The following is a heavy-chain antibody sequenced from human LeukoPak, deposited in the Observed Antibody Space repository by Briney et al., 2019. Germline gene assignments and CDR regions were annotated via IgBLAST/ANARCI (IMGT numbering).Heavy chain of an antibody. CDR1: GYTFTSYY. CDR3: ARAKSYKRARYYYYGMDV. D-gene: IGHD3-10*01. CDR2: INPSGGST. Sequence: GASVKVSCKASGYTFTSYYMHWVRQAPGQGLEWVGIINPSGGSTSYAQKFQGRVTMTRDTSTSTAYMELSSLRSEDTAVYYCARAKSYKRARYYYYGMDVWGQGTTVTVSS. V-gene: IGHV1-46*01. J-gene: IGHJ6*02.